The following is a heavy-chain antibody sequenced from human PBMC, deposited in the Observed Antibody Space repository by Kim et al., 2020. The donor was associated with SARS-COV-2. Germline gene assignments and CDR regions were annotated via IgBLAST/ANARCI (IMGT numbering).Heavy chain of an antibody. CDR2: IYYSGST. J-gene: IGHJ4*02. CDR1: GGSISSGGYY. V-gene: IGHV4-31*03. Sequence: SETLSLTCTVSGGSISSGGYYWSWIRQHPGKGLEWIGYIYYSGSTYYNPSLKSRVTISVDTSKNQFSLKLSSVTAADTAVYYCARDGGGHDSSGYYYSSIDYWGQGTLVTVSP. D-gene: IGHD3-22*01. CDR3: ARDGGGHDSSGYYYSSIDY.